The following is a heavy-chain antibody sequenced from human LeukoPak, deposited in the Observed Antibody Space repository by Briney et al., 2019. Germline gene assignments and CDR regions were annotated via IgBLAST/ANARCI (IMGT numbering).Heavy chain of an antibody. Sequence: GGSLRLSCAASGFTFDDYAMHWVRQAPGKGLEWVSGISWNSGSIGHADSVKGRFTISRDNAKNSLYLQMNSLRAEDTALYYCAKDFGYSNSWVDYWGQGTLVTVSS. J-gene: IGHJ4*02. D-gene: IGHD6-13*01. V-gene: IGHV3-9*01. CDR2: ISWNSGSI. CDR3: AKDFGYSNSWVDY. CDR1: GFTFDDYA.